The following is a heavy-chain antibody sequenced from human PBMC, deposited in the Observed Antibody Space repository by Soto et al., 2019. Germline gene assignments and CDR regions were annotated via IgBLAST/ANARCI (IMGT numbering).Heavy chain of an antibody. V-gene: IGHV1-69*06. CDR1: GGTFSSYA. Sequence: QVQLVQSGAEVKKPGSSVKVSCKASGGTFSSYAISWVRQAPGQGLEWMGGIIPIFGTANYAQKFQGRVTITADKSTSTAYMELSSLRSEDTAVYDCAGMGCSSCSEDYYYYGRDVWGQGTTVTVSS. D-gene: IGHD6-6*01. CDR2: IIPIFGTA. CDR3: AGMGCSSCSEDYYYYGRDV. J-gene: IGHJ6*02.